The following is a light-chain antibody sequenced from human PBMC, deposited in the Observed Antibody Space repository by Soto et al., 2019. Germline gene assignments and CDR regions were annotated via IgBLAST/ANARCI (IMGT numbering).Light chain of an antibody. Sequence: QPPPLSGAPGPSLTLCCPGNSRDVGGNNYVSWYQQHPGTAPKLIIYDVSDRPSGVSNRFSGSRSGNTESLTLSRLQAEDEAVYYCSSYTTSGYVFGTGTKVTVL. J-gene: IGLJ1*01. CDR1: SRDVGGNNY. CDR3: SSYTTSGYV. CDR2: DVS. V-gene: IGLV2-14*01.